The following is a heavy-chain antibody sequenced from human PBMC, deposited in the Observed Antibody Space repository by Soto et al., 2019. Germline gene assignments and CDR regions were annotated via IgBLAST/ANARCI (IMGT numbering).Heavy chain of an antibody. CDR3: ARDPQTGALDY. CDR2: INAGNGNT. Sequence: ASVKVSCNASGYTFTSYAMHWVRQAPGQRLEWMGWINAGNGNTKYSQKFQGRVTITRDTSASTAYMELSSLRSEDTAVYYCARDPQTGALDYWGQGTLVTVSS. V-gene: IGHV1-3*01. D-gene: IGHD2-8*02. CDR1: GYTFTSYA. J-gene: IGHJ4*02.